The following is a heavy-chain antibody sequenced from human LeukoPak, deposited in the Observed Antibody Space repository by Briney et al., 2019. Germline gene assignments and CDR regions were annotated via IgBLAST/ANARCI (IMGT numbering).Heavy chain of an antibody. CDR2: IESDASNT. Sequence: GRSLRPSWPPSAFAFASQWTRWVRQAPGKWLVWVARIESDASNTRYADSVKGRFTISRDNANKTLYLQMNSLRAEDTAVYYCTRDGSGSRIPFDYWGQGTLVTVSS. J-gene: IGHJ4*02. CDR3: TRDGSGSRIPFDY. D-gene: IGHD1-26*01. V-gene: IGHV3-74*01. CDR1: AFAFASQW.